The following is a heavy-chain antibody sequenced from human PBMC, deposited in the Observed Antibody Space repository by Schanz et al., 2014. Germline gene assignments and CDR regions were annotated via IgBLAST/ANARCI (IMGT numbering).Heavy chain of an antibody. CDR2: ISGYTGDT. CDR1: GYDFHIYA. Sequence: QVQLVQSGAEVKKPGASVTVSCKASGYDFHIYAYSWVRQAPGQGPEWIGWISGYTGDTKYAQKFQHRVNMTTDRTTSTVYMELRSLRFDDTAVYFCARDYFGSGSHYVFDHWGQGTLVTVSS. D-gene: IGHD3-10*01. J-gene: IGHJ4*02. CDR3: ARDYFGSGSHYVFDH. V-gene: IGHV1-18*01.